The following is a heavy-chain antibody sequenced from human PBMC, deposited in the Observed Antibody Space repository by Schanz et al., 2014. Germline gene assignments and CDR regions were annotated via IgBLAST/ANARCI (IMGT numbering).Heavy chain of an antibody. CDR1: GVSFSGYF. CDR2: INHSGNN. V-gene: IGHV4-34*02. D-gene: IGHD3-10*01. CDR3: ATNMVQGTISDAFDI. Sequence: QVQLQHWGAGLLKPSETLSLTCDVYGVSFSGYFWCWIRQPPGKGLEWIGEINHSGNNYYNPSLKRRVAITVDASKKQFSLKLISVTAADTAVYYCATNMVQGTISDAFDIWGQGTMVTVSS. J-gene: IGHJ3*02.